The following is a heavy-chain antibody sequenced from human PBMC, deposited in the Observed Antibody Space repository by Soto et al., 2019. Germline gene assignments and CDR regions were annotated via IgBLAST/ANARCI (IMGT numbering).Heavy chain of an antibody. Sequence: EVQLLESGGGLVQPGGSLRLSCAASGFAFSSYAMSWVRQAPGKGLEWVSAIGVRDDNTYYADSVTGRFTISRDSSENTLYLQMDSLRAEDTAIYYCARLITVAVVGWYFDLWGRGTLVTVSS. V-gene: IGHV3-23*01. J-gene: IGHJ2*01. CDR3: ARLITVAVVGWYFDL. D-gene: IGHD6-19*01. CDR1: GFAFSSYA. CDR2: IGVRDDNT.